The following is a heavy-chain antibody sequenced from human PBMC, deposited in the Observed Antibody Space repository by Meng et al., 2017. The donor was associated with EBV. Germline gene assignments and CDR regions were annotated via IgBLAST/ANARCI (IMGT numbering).Heavy chain of an antibody. Sequence: ITLNESGPSLVQPPQPLTLTCTLSAFSLSTRGVGVGWIRQPPGKALEWLALIYWDDDKRYSPSLKSRLTITKDTSKNQVVLTMTNMDPVDAATYYCAHIIAARPFDYWGQGTLVTVSS. CDR1: AFSLSTRGVG. J-gene: IGHJ4*02. V-gene: IGHV2-5*02. CDR3: AHIIAARPFDY. CDR2: IYWDDDK. D-gene: IGHD6-6*01.